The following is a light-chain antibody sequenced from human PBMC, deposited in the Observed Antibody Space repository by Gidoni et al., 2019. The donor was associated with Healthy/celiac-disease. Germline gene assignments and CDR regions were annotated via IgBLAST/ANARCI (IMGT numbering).Light chain of an antibody. CDR2: DAS. J-gene: IGKJ4*01. CDR1: KAISNY. Sequence: DIQMTQSPSSLSASVGDRVTITCQASKAISNYLNWYQQKPGKSPKLLIYDASNLETGVPSRFSGSGSGTDFTFTISSLQPEDIATYYCQQYDNLLALTFGGGTKVEIK. V-gene: IGKV1-33*01. CDR3: QQYDNLLALT.